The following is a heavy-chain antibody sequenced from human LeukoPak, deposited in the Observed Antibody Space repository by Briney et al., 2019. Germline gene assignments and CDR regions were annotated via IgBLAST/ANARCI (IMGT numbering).Heavy chain of an antibody. D-gene: IGHD6-19*01. J-gene: IGHJ4*02. Sequence: GGSLRLSCAASGLTFSSYGMHWVRQAPGKGLEWVAFIRYDGSNKYYADSVKGRFTISRDNSKNTLYLQMNSLRAEDTAVYYCAKTRSAGWYTPFDSWGQGTLVTVSS. CDR3: AKTRSAGWYTPFDS. CDR1: GLTFSSYG. CDR2: IRYDGSNK. V-gene: IGHV3-30*02.